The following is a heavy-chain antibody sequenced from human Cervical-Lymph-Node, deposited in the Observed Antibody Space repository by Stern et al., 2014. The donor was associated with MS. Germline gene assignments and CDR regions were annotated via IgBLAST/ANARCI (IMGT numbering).Heavy chain of an antibody. CDR3: ARGLDQYKGGDS. V-gene: IGHV4-34*01. Sequence: QVQLQQWGAGLLKPSETLSLTCAVYGGSFSGHYCSWTRQAPGKGLEWIGEIHPSGSTYYNPSLKSRVTISADTSRNQFPLRLSSVTAADTAVYYCARGLDQYKGGDSWGQGTLVTVSS. J-gene: IGHJ4*02. CDR1: GGSFSGHY. D-gene: IGHD1-14*01. CDR2: IHPSGST.